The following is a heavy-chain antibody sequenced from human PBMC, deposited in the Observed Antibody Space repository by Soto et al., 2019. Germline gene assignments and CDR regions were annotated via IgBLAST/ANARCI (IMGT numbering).Heavy chain of an antibody. D-gene: IGHD3-16*02. V-gene: IGHV4-59*01. J-gene: IGHJ5*02. CDR2: IYYSGST. Sequence: SETLSLTCTVSGGSISSYYWSWIRQPPGKGLEWIGYIYYSGSTNYNPSLKSRVTISVDTSKNQFSLKLSSVTAADTAVYYCARTISRYGDYIWGSYLQAWFDPWGQGTLVTVSS. CDR3: ARTISRYGDYIWGSYLQAWFDP. CDR1: GGSISSYY.